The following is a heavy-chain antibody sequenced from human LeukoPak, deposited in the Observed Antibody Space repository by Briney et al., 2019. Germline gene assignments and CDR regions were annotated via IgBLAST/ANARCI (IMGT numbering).Heavy chain of an antibody. V-gene: IGHV3-23*01. CDR2: VYVDASKP. CDR1: GFTLTTYA. D-gene: IGHD1-1*01. Sequence: PGESLSLSCAVSGFTLTTYAISWVGPAPGPGVEGVSSVYVDASKPFYADSVRGRFTISRDSSKSMVYLQMNGLRVDDTALYYCAKDRVPDNGWNFDMWGQGTMVIVSA. CDR3: AKDRVPDNGWNFDM. J-gene: IGHJ3*02.